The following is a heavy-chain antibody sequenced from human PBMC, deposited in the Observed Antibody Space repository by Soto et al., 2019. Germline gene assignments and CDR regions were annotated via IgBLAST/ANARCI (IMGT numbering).Heavy chain of an antibody. D-gene: IGHD3-22*01. CDR1: GGSISSYY. J-gene: IGHJ5*02. CDR2: IYYSGST. V-gene: IGHV4-59*01. Sequence: PSETLSLTCTVSGGSISSYYWSWIRQPPGKGLEWIGYIYYSGSTNYNPSLKSRVTMSVDTSKNQFSLKLSSVTAADTAVYYCARGGHYYDSSECWFDPWGQGTLVTVSS. CDR3: ARGGHYYDSSECWFDP.